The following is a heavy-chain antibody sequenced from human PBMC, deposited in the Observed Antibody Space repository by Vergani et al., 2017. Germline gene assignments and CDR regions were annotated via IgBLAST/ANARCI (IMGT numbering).Heavy chain of an antibody. CDR3: VRTEYCTGIACNTRFDS. CDR1: GFSFNTYW. Sequence: EVQLVESGGGSVQSGGSLRLSCVASGFSFNTYWMHWVRQVPGKGLMWVARIDEYGNRATYGDFEKGRFTISRDNAKNTVFLQMNNLRYDDAGVYYCVRTEYCTGIACNTRFDSWGQGALVTVSS. J-gene: IGHJ5*01. CDR2: IDEYGNRA. V-gene: IGHV3-74*03. D-gene: IGHD2-8*02.